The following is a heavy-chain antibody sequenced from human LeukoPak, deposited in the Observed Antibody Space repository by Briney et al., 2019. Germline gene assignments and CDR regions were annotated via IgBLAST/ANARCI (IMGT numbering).Heavy chain of an antibody. V-gene: IGHV1-69*13. CDR2: IIPIFGTA. CDR1: GGTFSSYA. Sequence: SVKVSCKASGGTFSSYAISWVRQAPGQGLEWMGGIIPIFGTANYAQKFQGRDTITADESTSTAYMELSSLRSEDTAVYYCARERDYYMDVWGKGTTVTVSS. CDR3: ARERDYYMDV. J-gene: IGHJ6*03.